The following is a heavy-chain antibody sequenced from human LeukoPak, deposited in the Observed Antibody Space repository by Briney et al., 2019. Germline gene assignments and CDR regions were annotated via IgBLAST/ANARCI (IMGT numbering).Heavy chain of an antibody. D-gene: IGHD2-15*01. CDR1: GGSISSYY. Sequence: SETLYLTCTVSGGSISSYYWSSIRQPPGKRLEWIGYIYYSGSTNYNPSLKSRVTISVDTSKNQFSLKLSSVTAADTAVYYCARDRGSPNYYYYYMDVWGKGTTVTVSS. J-gene: IGHJ6*03. CDR2: IYYSGST. CDR3: ARDRGSPNYYYYYMDV. V-gene: IGHV4-59*01.